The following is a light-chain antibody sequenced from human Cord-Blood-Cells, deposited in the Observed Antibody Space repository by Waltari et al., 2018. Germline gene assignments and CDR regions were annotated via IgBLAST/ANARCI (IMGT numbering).Light chain of an antibody. Sequence: QSALTQPRSVSGSPGQSVTISCTGTSSDVGGYNYVSWNQQHPGKAPKIMIYDVSKRPSGVPDRFSGSKSGDTASLTISGLQAEDEADYYCCSYAGSYTYVFGTGTKVTVL. CDR2: DVS. V-gene: IGLV2-11*01. J-gene: IGLJ1*01. CDR3: CSYAGSYTYV. CDR1: SSDVGGYNY.